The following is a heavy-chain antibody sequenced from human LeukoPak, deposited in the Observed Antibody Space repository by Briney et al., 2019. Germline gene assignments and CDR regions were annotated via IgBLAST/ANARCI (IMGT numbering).Heavy chain of an antibody. CDR2: ISSSSTI. Sequence: GGSLRLSCAASGFTFSSYSMNWVRQAPGKGLEWVSYISSSSTIYYADSVKGRFTIPRDNAKNSLYLQMNSLRAEDTAVYYCARGERQYYDISLGWFDPWGQGTLVTVSS. J-gene: IGHJ5*02. CDR3: ARGERQYYDISLGWFDP. CDR1: GFTFSSYS. D-gene: IGHD3-9*01. V-gene: IGHV3-48*04.